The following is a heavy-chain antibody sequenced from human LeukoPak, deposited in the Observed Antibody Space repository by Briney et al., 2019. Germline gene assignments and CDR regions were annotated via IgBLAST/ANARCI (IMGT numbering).Heavy chain of an antibody. CDR2: IYPGDSDT. CDR1: GYSFTSYW. V-gene: IGHV5-51*01. CDR3: ASVDSSQWLVHGGAFDI. D-gene: IGHD6-19*01. J-gene: IGHJ3*02. Sequence: KAGESLKISCKGSGYSFTSYWIGWVRQMPGKGLEWMGIIYPGDSDTRYSPSFQGQVTISADKSISTAYLQWSSLKASDTAMYYCASVDSSQWLVHGGAFDIWGQGTMVTVSS.